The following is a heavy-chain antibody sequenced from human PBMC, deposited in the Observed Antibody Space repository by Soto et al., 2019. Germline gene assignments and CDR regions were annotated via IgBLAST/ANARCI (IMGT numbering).Heavy chain of an antibody. CDR3: AREGVAAAGSPIYYFDY. CDR1: GGTFSSYA. Sequence: QVQLVQSGAEVKKPGSSVKVSCKASGGTFSSYAISWVRQAPGQGLEWMGGIIPIFGTANSAQKFQGRVTITADESKGTAYMELGSLRFEDTAVYYCAREGVAAAGSPIYYFDYWGQGTLVTVSS. CDR2: IIPIFGTA. J-gene: IGHJ4*02. V-gene: IGHV1-69*01. D-gene: IGHD6-13*01.